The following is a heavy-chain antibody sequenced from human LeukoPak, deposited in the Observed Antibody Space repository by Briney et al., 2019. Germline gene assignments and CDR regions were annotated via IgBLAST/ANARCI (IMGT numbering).Heavy chain of an antibody. CDR1: GYTFTGYY. J-gene: IGHJ6*02. Sequence: GASVKVSCKASGYTFTGYYMHWVRQAPGQGLEWMGWINPNSGGTNYAQKFQGRVTMTRDTSISTAYMELSRLRSDDTAVYYCAGDPELWGSSWTYYYYYGMDVWGQGTTVTVSS. D-gene: IGHD6-13*01. CDR2: INPNSGGT. CDR3: AGDPELWGSSWTYYYYYGMDV. V-gene: IGHV1-2*02.